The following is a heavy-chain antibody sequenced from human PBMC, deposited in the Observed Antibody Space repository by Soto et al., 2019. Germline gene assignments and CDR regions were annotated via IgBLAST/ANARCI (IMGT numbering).Heavy chain of an antibody. V-gene: IGHV3-48*03. CDR3: ARDYYDYGFDP. Sequence: EVQLVESGGGLVQPGGSLRLSCAASGFTFSSYEMNWVRQAPGKGLEWVSYISSSGSTIYYADSVKGRFTISRDNAKNSLYLQMNSLRAEDTAVYYCARDYYDYGFDPWGQGTLVTVSS. J-gene: IGHJ5*02. CDR1: GFTFSSYE. D-gene: IGHD3-16*01. CDR2: ISSSGSTI.